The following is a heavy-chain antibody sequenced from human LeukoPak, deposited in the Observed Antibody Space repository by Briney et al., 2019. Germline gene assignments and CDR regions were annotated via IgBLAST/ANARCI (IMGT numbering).Heavy chain of an antibody. CDR1: GGTFSSYA. V-gene: IGHV1-69*05. D-gene: IGHD3-10*01. Sequence: ASVTVSCKASGGTFSSYAISWVRQAPGQGLEWMGGIIPIFGTANYAQEFQGRVTITTDESTSTAYMELSSLRSEDTAVYYCARIHIVVRGALAGYFDYWGQGTLVTVSS. J-gene: IGHJ4*02. CDR2: IIPIFGTA. CDR3: ARIHIVVRGALAGYFDY.